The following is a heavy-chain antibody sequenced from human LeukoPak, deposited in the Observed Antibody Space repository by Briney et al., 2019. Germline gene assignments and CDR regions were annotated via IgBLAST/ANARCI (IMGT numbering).Heavy chain of an antibody. CDR2: ISITEGT. CDR3: ARLRRDINDWYADDC. V-gene: IGHV4-4*07. CDR1: GGSVNTDY. J-gene: IGHJ4*02. Sequence: SETLSLTCSVSGGSVNTDYWSWIRQSAGKGLWWIGRISITEGTNSNPSLKSRVSMSVDASKNQVSPKLGSVTAADTAVYYCARLRRDINDWYADDCWGQGTLVTVSS. D-gene: IGHD6-19*01.